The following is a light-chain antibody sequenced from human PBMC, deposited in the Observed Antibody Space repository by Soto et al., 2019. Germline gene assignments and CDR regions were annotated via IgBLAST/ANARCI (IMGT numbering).Light chain of an antibody. CDR2: GAS. CDR1: QYVDTN. J-gene: IGKJ4*01. V-gene: IGKV3D-15*01. CDR3: QQYNSWPLT. Sequence: EVVMTQSPNPLSVSPWESATLSCRASQYVDTNLAWYQHRPGQAPRLLIYGASTRATGVPTRISGSGSGTEFTLTISSLQSEDFAVYYCQQYNSWPLTFGGGTKVEI.